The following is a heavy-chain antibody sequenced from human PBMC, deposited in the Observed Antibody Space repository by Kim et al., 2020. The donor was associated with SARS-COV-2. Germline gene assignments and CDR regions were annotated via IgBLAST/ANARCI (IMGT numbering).Heavy chain of an antibody. D-gene: IGHD2-21*01. CDR1: GFSFSSYS. J-gene: IGHJ4*02. CDR2: IYGGGSRI. CDR3: AKDRIRDGLFDFDF. Sequence: GGSLRLSCAASGFSFSSYSMNWVRQAPGKGLEWVSIIYGGGSRIYYADSVKGRFTISRDDSRNTLYLQMNDLRAEDTAVYYCAKDRIRDGLFDFDFLGQG. V-gene: IGHV3-23*03.